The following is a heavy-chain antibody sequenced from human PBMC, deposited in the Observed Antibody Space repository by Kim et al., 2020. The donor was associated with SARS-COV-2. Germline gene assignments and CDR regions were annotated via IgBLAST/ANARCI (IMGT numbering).Heavy chain of an antibody. CDR1: GFTFSSYA. CDR3: ANAMSETELTMIGFDLLH. V-gene: IGHV3-23*01. Sequence: GGSLRLSCAASGFTFSSYAVSWVRQAPGKGLEWVSAFSGRGASTYYADSVKGRFTISRDNSKNPLYLHMNSLRAEDSGVYYCANAMSETELTMIGFDLLHWGQGTTVTVSS. D-gene: IGHD3-10*02. J-gene: IGHJ6*02. CDR2: FSGRGAST.